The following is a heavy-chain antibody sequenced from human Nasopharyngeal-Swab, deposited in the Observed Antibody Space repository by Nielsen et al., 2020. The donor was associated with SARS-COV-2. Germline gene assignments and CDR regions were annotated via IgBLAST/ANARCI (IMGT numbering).Heavy chain of an antibody. D-gene: IGHD5-18*01. V-gene: IGHV3-74*01. J-gene: IGHJ4*02. Sequence: GESLKISCAASGFTFSSYWVHWVRQAPGKGLVWVSRISPDGSTTGYADSVKGRFTISRDNAKSTLYLQINSLRADDTAVYYCTRDFDAATGYWGQGTLVTVSS. CDR1: GFTFSSYW. CDR3: TRDFDAATGY. CDR2: ISPDGSTT.